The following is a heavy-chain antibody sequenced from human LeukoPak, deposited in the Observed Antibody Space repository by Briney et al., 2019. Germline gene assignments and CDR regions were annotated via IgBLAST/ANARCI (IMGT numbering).Heavy chain of an antibody. CDR2: ISSSSSI. Sequence: GGSLRLSCAASGFTFSSYSMNWVRQDPGKGLEWVSYISSSSSIHYADSVKGRFTISRDNAKNSLYLQMSSLRDEDTAMYYCARDYYYGFYYWGQGTLVTVSS. CDR1: GFTFSSYS. D-gene: IGHD3-10*01. J-gene: IGHJ4*02. V-gene: IGHV3-48*02. CDR3: ARDYYYGFYY.